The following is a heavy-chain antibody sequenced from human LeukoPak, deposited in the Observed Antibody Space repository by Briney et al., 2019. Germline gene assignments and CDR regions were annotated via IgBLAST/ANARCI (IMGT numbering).Heavy chain of an antibody. CDR2: ISAYNGNT. CDR3: AREGSWRNDFDY. D-gene: IGHD3-10*01. CDR1: GYTFTSYS. V-gene: IGHV1-18*01. Sequence: GASVKVSCKASGYTFTSYSINWVRQAPGQGLEWMGWISAYNGNTNYAQKLQGRVTMTTDTSTSTAYVELRSLRSDDTAVYYCAREGSWRNDFDYWGQGTLVTVSS. J-gene: IGHJ4*02.